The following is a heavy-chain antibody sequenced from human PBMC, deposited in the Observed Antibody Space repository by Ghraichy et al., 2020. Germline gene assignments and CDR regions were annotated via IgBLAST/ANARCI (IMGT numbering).Heavy chain of an antibody. Sequence: SETLSLTCAVYGGSFSGYYWSWIRQPPGKGLEWIGEINHSGSTNYNPSLKSRVTISVDTSKNQFSLKLSSVTAADMAVYYCARGAGDLRHWYFDLWGRGTLVTVSS. CDR2: INHSGST. J-gene: IGHJ2*01. V-gene: IGHV4-34*01. CDR1: GGSFSGYY. CDR3: ARGAGDLRHWYFDL. D-gene: IGHD7-27*01.